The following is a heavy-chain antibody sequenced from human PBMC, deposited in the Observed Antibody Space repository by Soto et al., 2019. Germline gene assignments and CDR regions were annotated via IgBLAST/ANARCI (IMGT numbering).Heavy chain of an antibody. CDR3: ARQPGYYDILTGYSTYYFDY. V-gene: IGHV4-59*08. CDR2: IYYRGNT. Sequence: PSETLSLTCTVSGDSISSYYCNWIRQPPGKGLEWIGYIYYRGNTNYNPSLKSRVTISVDTSKNQFSLKLSSVTAADTAVYYCARQPGYYDILTGYSTYYFDYWGQGTPVTVPS. D-gene: IGHD3-9*01. CDR1: GDSISSYY. J-gene: IGHJ4*02.